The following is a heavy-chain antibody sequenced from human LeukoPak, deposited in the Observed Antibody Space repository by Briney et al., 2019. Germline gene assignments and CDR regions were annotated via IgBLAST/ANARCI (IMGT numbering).Heavy chain of an antibody. J-gene: IGHJ1*01. CDR1: GGTFSSYA. D-gene: IGHD4-17*01. CDR2: IIPIFGTA. Sequence: ASVKVSCKAPGGTFSSYAISWVRQAPGQGLEWMGGIIPIFGTANYAQKFQGRVTITADESTSTAYMELSSLRSEDTAVYYCARETYGDYQKYFQHWGQGTLVTVSS. V-gene: IGHV1-69*13. CDR3: ARETYGDYQKYFQH.